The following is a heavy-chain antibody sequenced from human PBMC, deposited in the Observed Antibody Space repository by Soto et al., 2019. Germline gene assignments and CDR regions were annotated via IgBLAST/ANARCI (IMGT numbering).Heavy chain of an antibody. J-gene: IGHJ4*02. Sequence: QVQLQESGPGLVKPSGTLSLTCTVSGDSMSSSNWWNWVRQIPGKGLQWIGESHQSGRTNYNPSLKSRVTISVDESKNRFSLDLNSVTAADTGVYFCARSEATVLDSWGQGTLAIVSS. CDR2: SHQSGRT. D-gene: IGHD4-17*01. CDR3: ARSEATVLDS. V-gene: IGHV4-4*02. CDR1: GDSMSSSNW.